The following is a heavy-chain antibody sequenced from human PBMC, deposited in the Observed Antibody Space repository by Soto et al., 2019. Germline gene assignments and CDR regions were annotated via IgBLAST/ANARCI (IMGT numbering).Heavy chain of an antibody. CDR1: GGSISSGDYY. Sequence: SETLSLTCTVSGGSISSGDYYWSWIRQPPGKGLEWIGYIYYSGSTYYNPSLKSRVTISVDTSKNQFSLKLSSVTAADTAVYYCARYGDYAGFDYWGQGTLVTVSS. CDR3: ARYGDYAGFDY. CDR2: IYYSGST. J-gene: IGHJ4*02. D-gene: IGHD4-17*01. V-gene: IGHV4-30-4*01.